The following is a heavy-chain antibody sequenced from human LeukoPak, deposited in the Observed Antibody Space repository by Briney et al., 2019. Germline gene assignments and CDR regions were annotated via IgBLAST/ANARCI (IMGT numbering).Heavy chain of an antibody. J-gene: IGHJ4*02. D-gene: IGHD1-1*01. CDR2: IYSGGST. CDR1: GFTVSSNY. CDR3: ARRGLGTPLDY. Sequence: GGSLRLSCAASGFTVSSNYMSWVRQAPGKGLEWVSVIYSGGSTYYADSVKGRFTISRDNSKNTLYLQMNSLRAEDTAVYYCARRGLGTPLDYWGQGTLVTVSS. V-gene: IGHV3-66*02.